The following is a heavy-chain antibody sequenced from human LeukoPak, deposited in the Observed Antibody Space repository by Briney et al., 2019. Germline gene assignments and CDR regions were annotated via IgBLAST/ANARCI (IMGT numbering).Heavy chain of an antibody. Sequence: PLASVKVSCKASGYTFTGYYMHWVRQAPGQGLEWMGWINPNSGGTNYAQKFQGRVTMTRNTSISTAYMELSSLRSEDTAVYYCARVPPKYSSGWYVPAVSSRTYYFDYWGQGTLVTVSS. V-gene: IGHV1-2*02. D-gene: IGHD6-19*01. CDR2: INPNSGGT. CDR3: ARVPPKYSSGWYVPAVSSRTYYFDY. J-gene: IGHJ4*02. CDR1: GYTFTGYY.